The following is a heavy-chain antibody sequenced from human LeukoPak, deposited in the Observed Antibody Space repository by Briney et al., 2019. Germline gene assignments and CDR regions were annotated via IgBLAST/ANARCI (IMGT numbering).Heavy chain of an antibody. D-gene: IGHD2-2*01. CDR2: IIPIFGTA. Sequence: SVKVSCKASGGTFSSYAISWVRQAPGQGLEWMGGIIPIFGTANYAQKFQGRVTITTDESTSTAYMELSSLRSEDTAVYYCARGYDCSSTSCWRTSFDYWGQGTLVTVSS. CDR3: ARGYDCSSTSCWRTSFDY. J-gene: IGHJ4*02. V-gene: IGHV1-69*05. CDR1: GGTFSSYA.